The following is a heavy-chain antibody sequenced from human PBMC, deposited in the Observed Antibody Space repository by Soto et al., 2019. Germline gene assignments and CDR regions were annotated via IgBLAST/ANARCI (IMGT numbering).Heavy chain of an antibody. CDR3: ARVYYYDSSVFDY. CDR2: IWYDGSNK. Sequence: GGSLRLSCAASGFTFSSYGMHWVRQAPGKGLEWVAVIWYDGSNKYYADSVKGRFTISRDNSKNTLYLQMNSLRAEDTAVYYCARVYYYDSSVFDYWGQGTLVTVSS. D-gene: IGHD3-22*01. J-gene: IGHJ4*02. CDR1: GFTFSSYG. V-gene: IGHV3-33*01.